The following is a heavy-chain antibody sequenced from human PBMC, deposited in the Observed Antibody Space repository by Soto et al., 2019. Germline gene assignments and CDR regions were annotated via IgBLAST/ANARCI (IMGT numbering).Heavy chain of an antibody. V-gene: IGHV3-23*01. J-gene: IGHJ6*03. CDR1: GFTFSSYA. CDR3: AKAVPPTGTTRGYYYYYYMDV. Sequence: GGSLRLSCAASGFTFSSYAMSWVRQAPGKGLEWVSAISGSGGSTYYADSVKGRFTISRDNSKNTLYLQMNSLRAEDTAVYYCAKAVPPTGTTRGYYYYYYMDVWGKGTTVTVSS. CDR2: ISGSGGST. D-gene: IGHD1-1*01.